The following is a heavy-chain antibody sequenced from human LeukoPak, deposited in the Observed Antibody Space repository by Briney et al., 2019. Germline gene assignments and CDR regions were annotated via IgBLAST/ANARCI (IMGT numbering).Heavy chain of an antibody. V-gene: IGHV3-23*01. Sequence: GGSLRLSCAASGFTFSKDGMSWVRQAPGKGLEWVSTVNDNGANTHYADSVKGRFTISRDNSRNTLLLEMNSLRVDDTAPYYCTKGDGGYYPIDNWGQGTLVIVSS. J-gene: IGHJ4*02. CDR2: VNDNGANT. CDR3: TKGDGGYYPIDN. CDR1: GFTFSKDG. D-gene: IGHD1-26*01.